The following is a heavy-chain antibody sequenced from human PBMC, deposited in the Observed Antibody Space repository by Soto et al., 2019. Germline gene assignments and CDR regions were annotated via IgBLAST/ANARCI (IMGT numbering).Heavy chain of an antibody. V-gene: IGHV4-34*01. CDR1: GGSFSGYY. CDR2: INHSGST. CDR3: ARHYRNAWYWFCDS. J-gene: IGHJ4*02. Sequence: SETLSLTCAVYGGSFSGYYWSWIRQPPGKGLEWIGEINHSGSTNYNPSLKSRVTISVDTSKNQFSLKLSSVTAADTAIYYCARHYRNAWYWFCDSWGQGTLVTVSS. D-gene: IGHD6-19*01.